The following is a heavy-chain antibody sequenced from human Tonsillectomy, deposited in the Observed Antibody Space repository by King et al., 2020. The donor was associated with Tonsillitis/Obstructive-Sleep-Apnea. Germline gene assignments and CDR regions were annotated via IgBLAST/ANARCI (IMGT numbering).Heavy chain of an antibody. V-gene: IGHV2-26*01. D-gene: IGHD3-22*01. CDR2: IFSNDEK. Sequence: TLKESGPVLVKPTETLTLTCTVSGFSLSNARMGVSWIRQPPGKALEWLAHIFSNDEKSYSTSLKRRLTISKDTSKSQVVLTMTNMDPVDTATYYCARPTDYYDSSGYFGGKYYYYMDVWGKGTTVTVSS. CDR1: GFSLSNARMG. CDR3: ARPTDYYDSSGYFGGKYYYYMDV. J-gene: IGHJ6*03.